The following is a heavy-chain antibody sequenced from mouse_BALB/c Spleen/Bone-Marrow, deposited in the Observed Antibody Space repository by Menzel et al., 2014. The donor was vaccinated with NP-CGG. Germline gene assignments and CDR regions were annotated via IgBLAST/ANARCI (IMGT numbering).Heavy chain of an antibody. CDR2: IRLKSNNYAT. CDR3: TRSGAFAY. J-gene: IGHJ3*01. V-gene: IGHV6-6*02. CDR1: GFTFSNYW. D-gene: IGHD1-3*01. Sequence: EVQVVESGGGLVQPGGSMKLSCVASGFTFSNYWMNWVRQSPEKGLEWVAEIRLKSNNYATHYAESVKGRFTISRDDSKSSGYLQMNNLRAEDTGIYYCTRSGAFAYWGQGTLVTVSA.